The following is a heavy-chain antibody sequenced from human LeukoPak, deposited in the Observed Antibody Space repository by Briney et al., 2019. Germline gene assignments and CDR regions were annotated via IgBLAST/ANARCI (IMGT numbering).Heavy chain of an antibody. CDR3: ARSSPDSSGYPRFDP. J-gene: IGHJ5*02. CDR2: INPNSGGT. Sequence: ASVKVSCKASGYTFTGYYMHWARQAPGQGLEWMGWINPNSGGTNYAQKFQGWVTMTRDTSISTAYMELSRLRSDDTAVYYCARSSPDSSGYPRFDPWGQGTLVTVSS. V-gene: IGHV1-2*04. D-gene: IGHD3-22*01. CDR1: GYTFTGYY.